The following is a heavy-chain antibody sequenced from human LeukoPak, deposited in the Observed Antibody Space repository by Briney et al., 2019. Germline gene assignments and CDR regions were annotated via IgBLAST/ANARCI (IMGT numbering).Heavy chain of an antibody. CDR2: IKEDGSKA. Sequence: GGSLRLSCVASGFTFRTYWMNWVRQAPGKGLEWVGNIKEDGSKAYYVDSVKGRFTISRDNAKNSLYLQLSTLRVEDTAVYYCARDSPGHGGNECWGQGTLVTVS. V-gene: IGHV3-7*01. CDR1: GFTFRTYW. CDR3: ARDSPGHGGNEC. D-gene: IGHD4-23*01. J-gene: IGHJ4*02.